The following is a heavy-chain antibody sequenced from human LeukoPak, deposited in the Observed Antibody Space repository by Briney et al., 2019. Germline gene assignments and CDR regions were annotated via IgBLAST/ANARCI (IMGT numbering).Heavy chain of an antibody. CDR1: GGSISSSSYY. D-gene: IGHD6-6*01. J-gene: IGHJ4*02. CDR3: ARHTPFIAARQDHYFDY. CDR2: IYYSGHT. Sequence: SETLSLTCTVSGGSISSSSYYWGWIRQPPGKGLEWIGNIYYSGHTYYNPSLKSRVTISVDTSKNQFSLKLSSVTAADTAVYYCARHTPFIAARQDHYFDYWGQGTLVTVSS. V-gene: IGHV4-39*01.